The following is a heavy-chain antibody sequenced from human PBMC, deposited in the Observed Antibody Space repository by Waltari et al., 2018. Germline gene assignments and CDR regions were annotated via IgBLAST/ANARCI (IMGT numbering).Heavy chain of an antibody. Sequence: QVQLQQWGAGLLKPSETLSLTCAVYGGSFSGYYWSWIRQPPRKGLEWIGEINHSGSTNYNPSLNGRVTISVDTSKNQFSLKVSSVTAADTAVYYCARGNDKPPKYLAAGFDYWGQGTLVTVSS. V-gene: IGHV4-34*01. D-gene: IGHD6-13*01. J-gene: IGHJ4*02. CDR2: INHSGST. CDR1: GGSFSGYY. CDR3: ARGNDKPPKYLAAGFDY.